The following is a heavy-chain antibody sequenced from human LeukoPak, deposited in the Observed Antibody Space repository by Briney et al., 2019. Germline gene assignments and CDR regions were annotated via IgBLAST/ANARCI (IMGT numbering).Heavy chain of an antibody. CDR3: ARDLVGYSNYPHEGMDV. CDR2: INTNTGNP. Sequence: GASVKVSCKASGYTFTSYAMNWVRQAPGQGLEWMGWINTNTGNPTYAQGFTGRFVFSLDTSVSTAYLQISSLKAEDTAVYYCARDLVGYSNYPHEGMDVWGQGATVTVSS. D-gene: IGHD4-11*01. CDR1: GYTFTSYA. V-gene: IGHV7-4-1*02. J-gene: IGHJ6*02.